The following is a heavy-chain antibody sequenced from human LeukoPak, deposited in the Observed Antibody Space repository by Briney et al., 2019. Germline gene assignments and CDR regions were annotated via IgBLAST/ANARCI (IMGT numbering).Heavy chain of an antibody. CDR2: IWHDGGKR. CDR1: GFTFSYYG. V-gene: IGHV3-33*01. D-gene: IGHD3-3*01. Sequence: GGSLRLSCAASGFTFSYYGMQWVRQAPGKGLEWVALIWHDGGKRYYADSVKGRFTISRDNSKNTLYLQMTTLRAEDTAVYYCARAEFWSGYYPGVGFDYWGQGTLVTVSP. CDR3: ARAEFWSGYYPGVGFDY. J-gene: IGHJ4*02.